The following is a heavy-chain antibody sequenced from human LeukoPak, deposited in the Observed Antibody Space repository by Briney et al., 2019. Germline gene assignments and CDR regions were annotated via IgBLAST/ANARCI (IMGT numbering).Heavy chain of an antibody. D-gene: IGHD6-13*01. CDR1: GYSFINFG. V-gene: IGHV1-18*01. Sequence: ASVKVSCKASGYSFINFGLSWVRQAPGQGLEWMGWISAYNHNTNYAQKFQGRVTMTTDTSTSTAYMELRSLRSDDTAVYYCARDQGVAAAANYYYGMDVWGQGTTVTVSS. CDR2: ISAYNHNT. J-gene: IGHJ6*02. CDR3: ARDQGVAAAANYYYGMDV.